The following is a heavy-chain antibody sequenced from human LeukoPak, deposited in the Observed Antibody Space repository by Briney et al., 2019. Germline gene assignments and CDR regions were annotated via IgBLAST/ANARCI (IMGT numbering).Heavy chain of an antibody. CDR1: GGSISSSSYY. CDR3: ARQGQQLTRGWFDP. V-gene: IGHV4-39*01. Sequence: PSETLSLTCTVSGGSISSSSYYWGWIRQPPGKGLEWIGSIYYSGSTYYNPSLKSRVTISVDTSKNQFSLKPSSVTAADTAVYYCARQGQQLTRGWFDPWGQGTLVTVSS. J-gene: IGHJ5*02. CDR2: IYYSGST. D-gene: IGHD6-13*01.